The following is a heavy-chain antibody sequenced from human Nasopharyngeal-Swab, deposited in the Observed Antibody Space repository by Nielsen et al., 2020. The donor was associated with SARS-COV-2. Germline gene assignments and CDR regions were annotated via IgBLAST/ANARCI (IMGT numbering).Heavy chain of an antibody. CDR3: ARDQVRDKTNDY. D-gene: IGHD3-10*01. CDR1: GYTFTSYD. V-gene: IGHV1-18*01. CDR2: ISAYNGNT. Sequence: ASVKVSCKASGYTFTSYDINWVRQAPGQGLEWMGWISAYNGNTNYAQKLQGRVTMTTDTSTSTAYMELRSLRSDDTAVYYCARDQVRDKTNDYWGQGTLVTVSS. J-gene: IGHJ4*02.